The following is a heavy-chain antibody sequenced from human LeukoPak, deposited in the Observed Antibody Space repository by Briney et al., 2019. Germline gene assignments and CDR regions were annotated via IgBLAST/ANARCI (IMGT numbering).Heavy chain of an antibody. V-gene: IGHV4-34*01. D-gene: IGHD2-21*02. CDR2: INHSGST. CDR1: GGSFSGYY. Sequence: SETLSLTCAVYGGSFSGYYWSWIRRPPGKGLEWIGEINHSGSTNYNPSLKSRVTISVDTSKNQFSLKLSSVTAADTAVYYCARDRPGGCGGDCYWSYFDYWGQGTLVTVSS. J-gene: IGHJ4*02. CDR3: ARDRPGGCGGDCYWSYFDY.